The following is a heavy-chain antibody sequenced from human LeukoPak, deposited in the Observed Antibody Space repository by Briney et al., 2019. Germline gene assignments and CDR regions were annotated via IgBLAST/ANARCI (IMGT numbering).Heavy chain of an antibody. D-gene: IGHD3-10*01. V-gene: IGHV3-23*01. CDR3: AKDQELWFEPIYYYYGMDV. CDR1: GFTFSSNA. J-gene: IGHJ6*02. Sequence: GGSLRLSCAASGFTFSSNAKSWVRQAPGKRLDWVSAIIGSGGSTYYADSVKGRFTISRDNSKNTLYLQMNSLRAEDTAVYYCAKDQELWFEPIYYYYGMDVWGQGTTVTVSS. CDR2: IIGSGGST.